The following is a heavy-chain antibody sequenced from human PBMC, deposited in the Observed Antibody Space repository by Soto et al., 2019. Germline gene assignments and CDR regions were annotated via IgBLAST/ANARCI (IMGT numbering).Heavy chain of an antibody. Sequence: EVQLVESGGGLVQPGGSLRLSCAASGFTFSDHYMDWVRQAPGKGLEWVGRTRNNANSYTTEYAASVQGRFAISRDDSKNSLFLQMNSLKTEDTAVYYCVKCRAVSSSYHFDSWGQGTLVTVSS. J-gene: IGHJ4*02. V-gene: IGHV3-72*01. CDR3: VKCRAVSSSYHFDS. CDR1: GFTFSDHY. CDR2: TRNNANSYTT. D-gene: IGHD6-19*01.